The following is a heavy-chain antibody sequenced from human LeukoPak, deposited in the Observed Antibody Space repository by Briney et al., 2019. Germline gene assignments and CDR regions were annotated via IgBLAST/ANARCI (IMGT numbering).Heavy chain of an antibody. CDR3: TRMTTGHDY. Sequence: SETLSLTCGVSGVSFDDYYWSWVRQTPGKGLEWLGEINHSGYTNDSPSLKSRVTLSTDTSRKQFSLNLRSVTVADAGIYYCTRMTTGHDYWGKGTLVTVSS. CDR1: GVSFDDYY. CDR2: INHSGYT. D-gene: IGHD4-17*01. J-gene: IGHJ4*02. V-gene: IGHV4-34*01.